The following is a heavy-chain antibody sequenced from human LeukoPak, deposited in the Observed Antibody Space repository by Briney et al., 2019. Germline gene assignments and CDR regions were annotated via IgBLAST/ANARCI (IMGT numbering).Heavy chain of an antibody. CDR3: ARLGYYDSSGSNDAFDI. D-gene: IGHD3-22*01. CDR1: GGSFSGYY. CDR2: INHSGST. V-gene: IGHV4-34*01. J-gene: IGHJ3*02. Sequence: SETLSLTCAVYGGSFSGYYWSWIRQPPGKGLEWIGEINHSGSTNYNPSLKSRVTISVDTSKNQFSLKLSSVTAADTAVYYCARLGYYDSSGSNDAFDIWGQGTMVTVSS.